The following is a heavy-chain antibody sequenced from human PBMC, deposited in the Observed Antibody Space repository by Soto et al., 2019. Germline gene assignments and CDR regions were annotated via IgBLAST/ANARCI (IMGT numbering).Heavy chain of an antibody. CDR2: IGTTSTYI. Sequence: GGYLRLSCAASGFTFGTFTMSWVRQAPGKGLEWVSSIGTTSTYIYYADSVRGRFTISRDNAKNSLYLQMNSLRAEDTAVYFCARVMCGDCSSYYYYSMDVWGQGTTVTVSS. D-gene: IGHD2-21*02. CDR3: ARVMCGDCSSYYYYSMDV. CDR1: GFTFGTFT. J-gene: IGHJ6*02. V-gene: IGHV3-21*01.